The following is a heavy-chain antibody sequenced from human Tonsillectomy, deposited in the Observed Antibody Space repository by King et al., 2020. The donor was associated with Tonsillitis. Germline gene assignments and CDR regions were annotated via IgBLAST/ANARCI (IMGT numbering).Heavy chain of an antibody. CDR2: IATTGRET. Sequence: VQLVESGGGLVQPGGSLRLSCAASGFTLRNYAMTWVRQAPGKGLEWVSTIATTGRETYYADSVKGRFTISRDISKNTLYLQMNSLRAEDTAVYHSAKGGGEPGAGGFDFWGQGTLVTVSS. J-gene: IGHJ4*02. CDR1: GFTLRNYA. V-gene: IGHV3-23*04. D-gene: IGHD3-16*01. CDR3: AKGGGEPGAGGFDF.